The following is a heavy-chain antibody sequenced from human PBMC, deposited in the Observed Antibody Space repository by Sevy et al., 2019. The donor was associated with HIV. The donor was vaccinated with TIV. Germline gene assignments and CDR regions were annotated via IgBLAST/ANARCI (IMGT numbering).Heavy chain of an antibody. V-gene: IGHV4-34*01. CDR1: GESFSGYY. J-gene: IGHJ4*02. Sequence: SETRSLTCAVYGESFSGYYWSWIRQPPGKGLEWIGEINHSGGTNYNPSLKSRVTISVDTSKNQVSLKLSSVTAADTAVYYCARTPRREFPLVYWGQGTLVTVSS. CDR3: ARTPRREFPLVY. CDR2: INHSGGT. D-gene: IGHD2-15*01.